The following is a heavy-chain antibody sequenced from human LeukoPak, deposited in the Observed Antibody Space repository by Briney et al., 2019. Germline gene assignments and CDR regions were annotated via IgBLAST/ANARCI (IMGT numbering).Heavy chain of an antibody. J-gene: IGHJ4*02. CDR3: ARSYYVSGSYIPFDY. V-gene: IGHV4-4*07. CDR2: IYHSGST. Sequence: SETLSLTCTVSGGSISSYYWSWIRQPAGKGLEWIGSIYHSGSTYYNPSLKSRVTISVDTSKNQFSLNLSAVTAADTAVYFCARSYYVSGSYIPFDYWGQGTLVTVSS. CDR1: GGSISSYY. D-gene: IGHD3-10*01.